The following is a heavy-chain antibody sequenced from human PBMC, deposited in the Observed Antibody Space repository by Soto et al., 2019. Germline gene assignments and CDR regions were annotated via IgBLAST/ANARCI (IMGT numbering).Heavy chain of an antibody. CDR2: INSDGTST. Sequence: GGSLRLSCAASGFPFSTNWMHWVRQAPGKGLVWVSRINSDGTSTNYADSVKGRFTISRDNAKNTLYLQMNSLRAEDTAIYYCAKKWGGPTGYFDEWGQGTLVTVSS. V-gene: IGHV3-74*01. D-gene: IGHD1-26*01. CDR1: GFPFSTNW. CDR3: AKKWGGPTGYFDE. J-gene: IGHJ4*02.